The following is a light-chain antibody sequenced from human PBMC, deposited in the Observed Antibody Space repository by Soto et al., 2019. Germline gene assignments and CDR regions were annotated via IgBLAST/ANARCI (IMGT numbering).Light chain of an antibody. CDR1: QSVSSN. CDR2: DAS. J-gene: IGKJ4*01. Sequence: IVLTQSPATLSVSPGERATLSCRASQSVSSNLAWYQHKPGQAPRLLIYDASTRATGIPARFSGSVSGTDFTLTISSLQSEDFALYYCQQYNNWPPRVTFGGGTKVEIK. CDR3: QQYNNWPPRVT. V-gene: IGKV3-15*01.